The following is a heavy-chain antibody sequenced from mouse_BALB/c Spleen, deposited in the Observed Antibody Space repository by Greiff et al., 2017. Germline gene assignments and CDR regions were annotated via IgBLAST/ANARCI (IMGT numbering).Heavy chain of an antibody. V-gene: IGHV2-6-2*01. CDR3: ARHRDGAMDY. CDR1: GFSLTSYG. D-gene: IGHD3-3*01. CDR2: IWSDGST. Sequence: QVQLKQSGPDLVAPSQSLSITCTVSGFSLTSYGVHWVRQPPGKGLELLVVIWSDGSTTYNSALKSRLSISKDNSKSQVFLKMNSLQTDDTAMYYCARHRDGAMDYWGQGTSVTVSS. J-gene: IGHJ4*01.